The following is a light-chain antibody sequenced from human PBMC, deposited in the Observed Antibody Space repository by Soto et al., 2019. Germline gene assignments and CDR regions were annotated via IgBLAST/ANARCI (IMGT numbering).Light chain of an antibody. CDR3: QQYDSSPLT. CDR1: QRVSSSF. CDR2: GAS. Sequence: EIVLTQSPGTLPLSPGERATLSCRASQRVSSSFLAWYQQKPGQAHRLLVYGASSRATGIPDRFSGSESGTDFTLTISRLEPEDGAVYYCQQYDSSPLTFGGGTKVEI. J-gene: IGKJ4*01. V-gene: IGKV3-20*01.